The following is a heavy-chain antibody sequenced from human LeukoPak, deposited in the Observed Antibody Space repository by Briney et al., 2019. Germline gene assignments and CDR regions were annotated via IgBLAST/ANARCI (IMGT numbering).Heavy chain of an antibody. CDR1: GYTFTSYD. CDR2: MTPNSGNT. Sequence: ASVKVSCKASGYTFTSYDINWVRQATGRGLEWMGSMTPNSGNTAYAQKFQGRVTMTRTTSISTAYMELSSLRSEDTAVYYCARDGASRSVFIGGHDYWGQGTLVTVSS. J-gene: IGHJ4*02. D-gene: IGHD2-8*01. V-gene: IGHV1-8*01. CDR3: ARDGASRSVFIGGHDY.